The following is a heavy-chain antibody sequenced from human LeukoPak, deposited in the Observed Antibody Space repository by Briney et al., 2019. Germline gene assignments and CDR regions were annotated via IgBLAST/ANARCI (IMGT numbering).Heavy chain of an antibody. CDR1: GFTFSSYA. D-gene: IGHD1-7*01. V-gene: IGHV3-66*01. CDR3: ARANNWNYGVFDY. J-gene: IGHJ4*02. CDR2: IYSGGST. Sequence: GGSLRLSCAASGFTFSSYAMSWVRQAPGKGLEWVSVIYSGGSTYYADSVKGRFTISRDNSKNTLYLQMNSLRAEDTAVYYCARANNWNYGVFDYWGQGTLVTVSS.